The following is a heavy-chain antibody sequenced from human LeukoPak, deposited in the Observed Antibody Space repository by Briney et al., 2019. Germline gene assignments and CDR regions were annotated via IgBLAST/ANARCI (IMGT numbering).Heavy chain of an antibody. J-gene: IGHJ5*02. CDR3: ARGLIIEYYYDSSGYFMA. Sequence: ASVKISCKASGYTFTSYYMHWVRQAPGQGLEWMGIINPSGGSTSYAQKFQGRVTMTRDTSTSTVYMELSSLRSEDTAVYYCARGLIIEYYYDSSGYFMAWGQGTLVTVSP. CDR2: INPSGGST. CDR1: GYTFTSYY. V-gene: IGHV1-46*01. D-gene: IGHD3-22*01.